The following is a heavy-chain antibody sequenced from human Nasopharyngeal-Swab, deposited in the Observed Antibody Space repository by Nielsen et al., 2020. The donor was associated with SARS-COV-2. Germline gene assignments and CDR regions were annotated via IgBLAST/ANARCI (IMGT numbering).Heavy chain of an antibody. J-gene: IGHJ5*02. CDR1: GYSFANYW. CDR2: IYPGNSDT. D-gene: IGHD5-24*01. CDR3: ARRAARDGYNYEVDP. Sequence: GESLKISCTGFGYSFANYWIGWVRQMPGKGLEWMGSIYPGNSDTRYSPAFPGRVIISADKSINTAYLQWTSLRASDTAVYYCARRAARDGYNYEVDPWGQGTLVTVSS. V-gene: IGHV5-51*01.